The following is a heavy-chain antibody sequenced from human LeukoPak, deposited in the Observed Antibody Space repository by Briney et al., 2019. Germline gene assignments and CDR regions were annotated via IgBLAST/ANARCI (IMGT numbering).Heavy chain of an antibody. CDR3: AKSGSSRFDP. V-gene: IGHV3-23*01. J-gene: IGHJ5*02. D-gene: IGHD3-10*01. CDR1: GFNFTNYA. CDR2: ISGSSDNT. Sequence: GGSLRLSCAASGFNFTNYAMSWVRQAPGKGLEWVSDISGSSDNTHYADSVKGRFTISRDKSKNTLYLQMNTLRADDTAVYYCAKSGSSRFDPWGQGTLVTVSS.